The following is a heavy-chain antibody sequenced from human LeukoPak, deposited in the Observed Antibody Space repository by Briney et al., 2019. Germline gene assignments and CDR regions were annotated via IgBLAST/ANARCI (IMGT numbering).Heavy chain of an antibody. Sequence: GGSLRLSCAASGFTFRNYWMHWVRQAPGKGLMWVSRISSDGSTTTYADSVKGRFTISRDNAKNTLYLQMNSLRAEDTAVYYCARVKVGTTNRFDYWGQGTLVTVSS. CDR3: ARVKVGTTNRFDY. J-gene: IGHJ4*02. CDR1: GFTFRNYW. CDR2: ISSDGSTT. D-gene: IGHD1-26*01. V-gene: IGHV3-74*01.